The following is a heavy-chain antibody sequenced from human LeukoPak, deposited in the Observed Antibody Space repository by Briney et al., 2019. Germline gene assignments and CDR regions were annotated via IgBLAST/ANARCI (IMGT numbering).Heavy chain of an antibody. V-gene: IGHV4-59*01. CDR2: ISYSGST. CDR1: GGSISSYY. Sequence: PSETLSLTCTVSGGSISSYYWSWIRQPPGKGLEWIGYISYSGSTNFNPSLKSRVTISVDTSKNQFSMKLSSVTAADTAVYYCAREGTAGTNLNWFDPWGQGTLVTVSS. CDR3: AREGTAGTNLNWFDP. D-gene: IGHD1-1*01. J-gene: IGHJ5*02.